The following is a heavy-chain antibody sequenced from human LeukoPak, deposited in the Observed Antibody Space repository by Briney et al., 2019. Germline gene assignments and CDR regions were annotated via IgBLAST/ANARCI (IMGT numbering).Heavy chain of an antibody. CDR2: ISSSGSTI. D-gene: IGHD1-26*01. J-gene: IGHJ4*02. Sequence: GGSLRPSCAASGFTFSNYEMNWVRQAPGKGLEWISYISSSGSTIYYADSVEGRLTISRDNAKNSLYLQMNSLRVEDTAVYYCARKYSASYFGDGGFDYWGQGTLVTVSS. CDR1: GFTFSNYE. V-gene: IGHV3-48*03. CDR3: ARKYSASYFGDGGFDY.